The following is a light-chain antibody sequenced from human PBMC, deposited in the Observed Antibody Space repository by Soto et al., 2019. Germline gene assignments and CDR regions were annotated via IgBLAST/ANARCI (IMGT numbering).Light chain of an antibody. V-gene: IGKV3-20*01. J-gene: IGKJ2*01. CDR1: QSVSSSY. CDR3: QQYGSSPYT. Sequence: EIVLTQSPGTLSLSPGERATLSCRASQSVSSSYLAWYQQKPGQAPRLLIYGASSRATGIPDRFSGRGSGTDFTVSISRVEPEDFAVYYCQQYGSSPYTFGQGTKLEIK. CDR2: GAS.